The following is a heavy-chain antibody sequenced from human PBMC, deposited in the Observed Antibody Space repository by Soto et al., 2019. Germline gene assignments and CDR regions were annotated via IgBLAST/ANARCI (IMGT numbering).Heavy chain of an antibody. CDR2: ISFYNGHT. V-gene: IGHV1-18*01. CDR1: GDTVTKYG. Sequence: QVQLVQSGGEVKKPGASVKVSCKASGDTVTKYGISWVRQAPGQGLEWLGWISFYNGHTNYALKFQDRITFTTGTSTSTASMELRSLTSDDTAVHYCASATSIAVAGKETWGQGTLVTVSS. CDR3: ASATSIAVAGKET. D-gene: IGHD6-19*01. J-gene: IGHJ4*02.